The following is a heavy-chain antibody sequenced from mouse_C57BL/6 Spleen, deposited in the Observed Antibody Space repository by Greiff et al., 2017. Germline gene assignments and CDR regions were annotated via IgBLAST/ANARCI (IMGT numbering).Heavy chain of an antibody. CDR1: GFNIKDDY. CDR3: TTGGSSPFAY. D-gene: IGHD1-1*01. J-gene: IGHJ3*01. Sequence: VQLQQSGAELVRPGASVKLSCTASGFNIKDDYMHWVKQRPEQGLEWIGWLDPENGDTEYASKFQGKATITADTSSNTAYLQLSSLTSEDTAVYYCTTGGSSPFAYWGQGTLVTVSA. CDR2: LDPENGDT. V-gene: IGHV14-4*01.